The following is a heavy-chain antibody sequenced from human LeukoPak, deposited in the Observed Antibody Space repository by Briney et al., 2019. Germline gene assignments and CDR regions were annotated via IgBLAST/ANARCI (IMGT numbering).Heavy chain of an antibody. Sequence: EWIGYIYYSGSTNYNPSLKSRVTISVDTSKNQFSLKLSSVTAADTAVYFCARGITMVRGALDYWGQGTLVTVSS. CDR3: ARGITMVRGALDY. CDR2: IYYSGST. J-gene: IGHJ4*02. V-gene: IGHV4-59*09. D-gene: IGHD3-10*01.